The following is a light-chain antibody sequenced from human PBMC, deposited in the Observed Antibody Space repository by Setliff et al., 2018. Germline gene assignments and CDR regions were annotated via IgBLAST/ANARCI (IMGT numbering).Light chain of an antibody. CDR2: DVS. V-gene: IGLV2-14*01. Sequence: QSALTQPASVSGPPGQSITISCTGTSSDVGGYNYVSWYQQHPGKAPKLMIYDVSKRPSGVSNRFSGSKSGNTASLTISGLQAEDEADYYCSSYTSSSPYVFGTGTKVT. J-gene: IGLJ1*01. CDR3: SSYTSSSPYV. CDR1: SSDVGGYNY.